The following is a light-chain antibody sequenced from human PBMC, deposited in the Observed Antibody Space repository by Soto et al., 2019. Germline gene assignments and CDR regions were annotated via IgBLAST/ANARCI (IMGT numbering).Light chain of an antibody. CDR1: QAIRND. Sequence: DLQIPPSXSYPSASVVDRVTITGSASQAIRNDLGWYQQKPAKDPKRLIYAASSLQSGVPSRFSGSGSGTEFTLTISSLQPEDSATYYCLQHNTYPRTGGQGTQGDIK. V-gene: IGKV1-17*01. CDR3: LQHNTYPRT. CDR2: AAS. J-gene: IGKJ1*01.